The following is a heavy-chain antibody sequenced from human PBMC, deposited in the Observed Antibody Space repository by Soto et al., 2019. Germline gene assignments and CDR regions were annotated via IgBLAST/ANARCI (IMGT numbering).Heavy chain of an antibody. CDR1: GGSISGYY. D-gene: IGHD3-10*01. CDR2: IDYSGST. CDR3: ARDGYGSGRYLSFDY. J-gene: IGHJ4*02. Sequence: QVQLQESGPGLVRPSETLSLTCTVSGGSISGYYWSWIRQPPGKGLEWIVYIDYSGSTNYNPSLKSRVTISVDTSKNQFSLTLSSVTAADTAVYYCARDGYGSGRYLSFDYWGQGALVTVSS. V-gene: IGHV4-59*01.